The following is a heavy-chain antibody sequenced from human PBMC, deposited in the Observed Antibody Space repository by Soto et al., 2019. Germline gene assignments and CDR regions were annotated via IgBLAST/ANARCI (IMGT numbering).Heavy chain of an antibody. CDR3: ARYGTVVTARFDP. V-gene: IGHV3-11*01. CDR1: GFTSSDYY. Sequence: GSLRLSCAASGFTSSDYYMSWIRQAPGKGLEWVSYISSSGSTIYYADSVKGRFTISRDNAKNSLYLQMNSLRAEDTAVYYCARYGTVVTARFDPWGQGTLVTVSS. J-gene: IGHJ5*02. CDR2: ISSSGSTI. D-gene: IGHD2-21*02.